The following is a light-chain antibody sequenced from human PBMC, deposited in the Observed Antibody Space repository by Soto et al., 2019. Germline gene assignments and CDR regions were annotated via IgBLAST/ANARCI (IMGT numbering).Light chain of an antibody. V-gene: IGKV3D-7*01. Sequence: EIVMTQSPATLALPQGERATLSCRASQSFSSSYLSWYQQKPGQAPRLLIYGASTRATGIPARFSGSGSGTDFTLTISSLQPEDFAVYYCQQYYNLPLTFGQGTRLEI. J-gene: IGKJ5*01. CDR3: QQYYNLPLT. CDR1: QSFSSSY. CDR2: GAS.